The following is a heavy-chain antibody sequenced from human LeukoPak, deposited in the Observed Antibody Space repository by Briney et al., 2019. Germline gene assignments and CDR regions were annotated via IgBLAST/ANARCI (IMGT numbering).Heavy chain of an antibody. V-gene: IGHV1-69*13. J-gene: IGHJ4*02. Sequence: ASVKVSCKASGGTFSSYAISWVRQAPGQGLEWMGGIIPIFGTANYAQKFQGGVTITADESTSTAYMELSSLRSEDTAVYYCAKDLSWNYARAPDYWGQGTLVTVSS. CDR3: AKDLSWNYARAPDY. D-gene: IGHD1-7*01. CDR1: GGTFSSYA. CDR2: IIPIFGTA.